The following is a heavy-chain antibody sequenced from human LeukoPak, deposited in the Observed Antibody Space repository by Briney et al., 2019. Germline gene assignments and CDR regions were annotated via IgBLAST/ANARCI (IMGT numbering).Heavy chain of an antibody. D-gene: IGHD2-15*01. CDR1: GFTFTDYY. J-gene: IGHJ4*02. CDR2: INPDSGAT. V-gene: IGHV1-2*02. CDR3: ARDLCHGGSCFHFDS. Sequence: ASVKVSCKASGFTFTDYYVHWVRQAPGQGLEWLGWINPDSGATNFAQRFQGRVTMTRDTSVNTAHMELNNLRSDDTAVYYCARDLCHGGSCFHFDSWGQGTLVTVSS.